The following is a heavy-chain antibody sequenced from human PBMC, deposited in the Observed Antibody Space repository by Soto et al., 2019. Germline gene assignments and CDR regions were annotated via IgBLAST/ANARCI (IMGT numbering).Heavy chain of an antibody. Sequence: SETLSLTCTGSGGSISSYYWSWIRQPPGKGLEWIGYIYYSGSTNYNPSLKSRVTISVDTSKNQFSLKLSSVTAADTAVYYCARDMIGDYFDYWGQGTLVTVSS. CDR2: IYYSGST. J-gene: IGHJ4*02. CDR1: GGSISSYY. CDR3: ARDMIGDYFDY. D-gene: IGHD3-22*01. V-gene: IGHV4-59*01.